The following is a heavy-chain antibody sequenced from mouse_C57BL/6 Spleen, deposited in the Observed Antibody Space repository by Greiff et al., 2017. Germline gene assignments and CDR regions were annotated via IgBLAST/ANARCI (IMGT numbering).Heavy chain of an antibody. D-gene: IGHD1-1*01. CDR3: ARPLYYYGSSSWFAY. CDR2: IYPRDGST. Sequence: VKLVESDAELVKPGASVKISCKVSGYTFTDHTIHWMKQRPEQGLEWIGYIYPRDGSTKYNEKFKGKATLTADKSSSTAYMQLNSLTSEDSAVYFCARPLYYYGSSSWFAYWGQGTLVTVSA. V-gene: IGHV1-78*01. J-gene: IGHJ3*01. CDR1: GYTFTDHT.